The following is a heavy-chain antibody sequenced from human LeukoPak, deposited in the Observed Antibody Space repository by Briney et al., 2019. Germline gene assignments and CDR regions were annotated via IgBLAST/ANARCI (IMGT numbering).Heavy chain of an antibody. Sequence: ASVKVSCKASGGTFNSYAISWVRQAPGQGLEWMGGIIPIFGTANYAQKFQGRVTITADKSTSTAYMELSSLRSEDTAVYYCAAHSMTTVTKTRSDRNDYWGQGTLVTVSS. V-gene: IGHV1-69*06. CDR1: GGTFNSYA. D-gene: IGHD4-11*01. CDR3: AAHSMTTVTKTRSDRNDY. CDR2: IIPIFGTA. J-gene: IGHJ4*02.